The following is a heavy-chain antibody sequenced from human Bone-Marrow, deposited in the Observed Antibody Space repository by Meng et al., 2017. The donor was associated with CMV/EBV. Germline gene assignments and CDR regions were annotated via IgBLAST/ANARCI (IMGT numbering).Heavy chain of an antibody. CDR1: GGSFSGYY. V-gene: IGHV4-34*01. CDR3: ARGSAVAVLPHINDFDY. D-gene: IGHD6-19*01. CDR2: INHSGST. Sequence: SETLSLTCAVYGGSFSGYYRSWIRQPPGKGLEWIGEINHSGSTNYNPSLKSRVTISVDTSKTQFSLRLNSVTAADTTVYYCARGSAVAVLPHINDFDYWGQGTLVTVSS. J-gene: IGHJ4*02.